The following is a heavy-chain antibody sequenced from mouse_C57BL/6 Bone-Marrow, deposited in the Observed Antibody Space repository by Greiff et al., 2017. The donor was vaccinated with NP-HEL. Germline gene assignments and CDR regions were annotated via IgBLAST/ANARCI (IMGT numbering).Heavy chain of an antibody. CDR2: IYPRSGNT. CDR3: AREGGYYGDY. Sequence: LQESGAELARPGASVKLSCKASGYTFTSYGISWVKQRTGQGLEWIGEIYPRSGNTYYNEKFKGKATLTADKSSSTAYMELRSLTSEDSAVYFCAREGGYYGDYWGQGTTLTVSS. D-gene: IGHD1-1*01. CDR1: GYTFTSYG. J-gene: IGHJ2*01. V-gene: IGHV1-81*01.